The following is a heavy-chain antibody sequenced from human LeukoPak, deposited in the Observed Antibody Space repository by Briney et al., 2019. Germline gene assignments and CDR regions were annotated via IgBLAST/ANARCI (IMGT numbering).Heavy chain of an antibody. CDR3: ARGLAPTGGYYEGGYFYFDY. CDR1: GGSFSGCY. Sequence: SETLSLTCAVYGGSFSGCYWTWIRQLPGKGLEWIGHINHSGSTNHNPSLKSRVTISLHSSNNQFSLEVTSVTAADTGLYYCARGLAPTGGYYEGGYFYFDYWGQGLLVTVSS. CDR2: INHSGST. D-gene: IGHD3-22*01. V-gene: IGHV4-34*01. J-gene: IGHJ4*01.